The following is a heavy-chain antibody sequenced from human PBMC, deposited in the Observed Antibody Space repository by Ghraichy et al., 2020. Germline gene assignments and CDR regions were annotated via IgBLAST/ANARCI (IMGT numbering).Heavy chain of an antibody. CDR1: GFTFSSYA. CDR3: AKNSGAYCGGDCYPPLFDL. V-gene: IGHV3-23*01. D-gene: IGHD2-21*02. CDR2: ISGSGGST. J-gene: IGHJ2*01. Sequence: GGSLRLSCAASGFTFSSYAMSWVRQAPGKGLEWVSAISGSGGSTYYADSVKGRFTISRDNSKNTLYLQMNSLRAEDTAVYYCAKNSGAYCGGDCYPPLFDLWGRGTLVTVSS.